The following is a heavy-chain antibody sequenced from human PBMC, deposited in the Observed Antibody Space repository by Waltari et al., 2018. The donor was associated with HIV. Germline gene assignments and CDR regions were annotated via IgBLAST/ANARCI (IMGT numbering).Heavy chain of an antibody. D-gene: IGHD2-2*02. Sequence: QVQLQQWGAGLLKPSETLSLTCAVYGGSFSGYYWSWIRQPPGKGLEWIGEINHRGSTNYNPSLKSRVIISVDTSMNQCSLKLSSGTAADTAVYYCARARYCSSTRCYTKGRRNSFYYYALDVWGQGTTVTVSS. CDR3: ARARYCSSTRCYTKGRRNSFYYYALDV. J-gene: IGHJ6*02. CDR1: GGSFSGYY. CDR2: INHRGST. V-gene: IGHV4-34*01.